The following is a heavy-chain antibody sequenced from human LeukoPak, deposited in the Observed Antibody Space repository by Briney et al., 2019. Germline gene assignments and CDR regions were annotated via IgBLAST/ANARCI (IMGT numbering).Heavy chain of an antibody. CDR3: ARRARSSTSRFGP. D-gene: IGHD2-2*01. V-gene: IGHV1-2*02. CDR1: GYTFTGYY. Sequence: ASVKVSCKASGYTFTGYYMHWVRQAPGQGLEWMGWINPNSGGTNYAQKFQGRVTMTRDTSISTAYMELSRLRSDDTAVYYCARRARSSTSRFGPWGQGTLVTVSS. CDR2: INPNSGGT. J-gene: IGHJ5*02.